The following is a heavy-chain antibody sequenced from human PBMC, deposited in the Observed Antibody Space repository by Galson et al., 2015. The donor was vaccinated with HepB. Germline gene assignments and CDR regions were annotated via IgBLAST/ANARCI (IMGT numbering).Heavy chain of an antibody. Sequence: SLRLSCAASGFTFSSYAMSWVRQAPGQGLEAVSAVSFVGRITDYADSVKGPFTISRDNSKNTLNLQMNSLRAEDTAIYYCTKMGYSNFENNYFDPWGQGTPVTVSS. J-gene: IGHJ5*02. CDR1: GFTFSSYA. V-gene: IGHV3-23*01. CDR2: VSFVGRIT. CDR3: TKMGYSNFENNYFDP. D-gene: IGHD4-11*01.